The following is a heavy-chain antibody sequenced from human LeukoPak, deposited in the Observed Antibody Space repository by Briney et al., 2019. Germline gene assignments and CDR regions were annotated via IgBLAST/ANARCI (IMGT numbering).Heavy chain of an antibody. CDR2: IYYSGST. J-gene: IGHJ5*02. D-gene: IGHD3-10*01. V-gene: IGHV4-30-4*01. Sequence: SETLSLTCTVSGGSTISGDYYWSWIRQPPGKGLECIGYIYYSGSTYYNPSLKSRVTISVDTSKNQFSLKLSSVTAADTAVYYCARGSWHGSGSYYSLFGSWGQATLVTVSS. CDR1: GGSTISGDYY. CDR3: ARGSWHGSGSYYSLFGS.